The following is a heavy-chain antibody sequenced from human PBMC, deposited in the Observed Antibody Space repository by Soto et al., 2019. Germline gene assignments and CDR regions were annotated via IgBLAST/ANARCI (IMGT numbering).Heavy chain of an antibody. CDR2: ISYDGTNK. CDR1: GFSFSISP. J-gene: IGHJ4*02. Sequence: PGGSLRLSCAASGFSFSISPMHWVRQDPGKGPEWVALISYDGTNKFYADSVKGRFTISRGNSKSTLYLQVDSLRPEDAAVYYCARDPKTSGGQHWAFNYFDSWGQGTLVTVSS. CDR3: ARDPKTSGGQHWAFNYFDS. V-gene: IGHV3-30-3*01. D-gene: IGHD7-27*01.